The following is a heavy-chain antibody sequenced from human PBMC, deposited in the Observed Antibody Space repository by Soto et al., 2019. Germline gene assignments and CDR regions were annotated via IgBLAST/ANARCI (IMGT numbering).Heavy chain of an antibody. CDR3: AKDLGLGVIAGYPHDC. V-gene: IGHV3-23*01. D-gene: IGHD3-9*01. J-gene: IGHJ4*02. Sequence: DVQLLDSGGGLVQPGGSLRLSCAASGFTFNNYAMSWVRQAPGKGLEWVSTIRVSGANTYYAASVKGRFTISRDDSKNTLYLQMNSLGAEDTAVYYCAKDLGLGVIAGYPHDCWGQGTLVTVSS. CDR2: IRVSGANT. CDR1: GFTFNNYA.